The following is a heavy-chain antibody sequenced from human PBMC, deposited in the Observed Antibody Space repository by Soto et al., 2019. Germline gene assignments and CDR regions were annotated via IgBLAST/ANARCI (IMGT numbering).Heavy chain of an antibody. D-gene: IGHD3-3*01. V-gene: IGHV1-18*01. CDR3: ARGYDFWSGYEQFDY. CDR2: ISAYNGNT. CDR1: GYTFRSYG. Sequence: ASVKVSCKTSGYTFRSYGISWVRQAPGQGLEWMGWISAYNGNTNYAQKLQGRISMTTDTSTSTAYMELRSLRSDDTAVYYCARGYDFWSGYEQFDYWGQGTLVTVSS. J-gene: IGHJ4*02.